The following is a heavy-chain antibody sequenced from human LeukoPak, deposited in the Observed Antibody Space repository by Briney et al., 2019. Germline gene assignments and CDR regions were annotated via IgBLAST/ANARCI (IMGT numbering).Heavy chain of an antibody. Sequence: PGGSLRLSCAASGFTFSRYAMSWVRQAPGKGLEWVSAISGSGGSTYYADSVKGRFTISRDNSKNTLYLQMNSLRAEDTPVYYCAKEVIMITFGGVFDYWGQGTLVTVSS. V-gene: IGHV3-23*01. J-gene: IGHJ4*02. CDR2: ISGSGGST. CDR3: AKEVIMITFGGVFDY. CDR1: GFTFSRYA. D-gene: IGHD3-16*01.